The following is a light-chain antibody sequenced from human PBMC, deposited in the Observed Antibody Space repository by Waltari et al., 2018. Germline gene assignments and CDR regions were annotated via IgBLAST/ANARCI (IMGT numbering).Light chain of an antibody. CDR3: QQANNPPT. V-gene: IGKV1-12*01. CDR2: AAS. CDR1: HDISDW. J-gene: IGKJ4*01. Sequence: DIQMTQSPSSVSASVGDRVTITCRASHDISDWVGWYQQKPGKAPKLLIYAASSLQSGVPSRFSWRGSGREITFINRSLQAEEFATYFCQQANNPPTFGGGTKVEI.